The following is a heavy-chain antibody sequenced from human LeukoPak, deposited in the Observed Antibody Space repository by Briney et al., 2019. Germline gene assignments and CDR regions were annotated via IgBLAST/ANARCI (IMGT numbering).Heavy chain of an antibody. Sequence: GGSLRLSCAASGFTVSNNYMSWVRQAPGKGLEWVSVIYSGGSTYYADSVKGRFTISRDNSKNTLYLQMNSLRAEDTAVYYCAKNYYDFWSGPPGDLTFDLWGQGTMVTVSS. CDR2: IYSGGST. V-gene: IGHV3-66*01. D-gene: IGHD3-3*01. J-gene: IGHJ3*01. CDR1: GFTVSNNY. CDR3: AKNYYDFWSGPPGDLTFDL.